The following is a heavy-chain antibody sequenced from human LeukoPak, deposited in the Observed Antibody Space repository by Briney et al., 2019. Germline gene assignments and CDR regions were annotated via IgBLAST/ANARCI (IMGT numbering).Heavy chain of an antibody. V-gene: IGHV3-53*01. Sequence: GGSLRLSCAASGFTISNNYMNWVRQAPGKGLEWVSVIYSGGSTYYADSVKGRFTISRDNSKNTLYLQMNSLRAEDTAVYYCAKGGDSSGYYYYFDYWGQGTLVTVSS. CDR3: AKGGDSSGYYYYFDY. J-gene: IGHJ4*02. CDR1: GFTISNNY. D-gene: IGHD3-22*01. CDR2: IYSGGST.